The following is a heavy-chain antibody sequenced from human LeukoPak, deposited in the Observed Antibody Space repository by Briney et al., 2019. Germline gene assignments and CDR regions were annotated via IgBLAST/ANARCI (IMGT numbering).Heavy chain of an antibody. CDR1: GFTFSSYG. Sequence: GGSLRLSCAASGFTFSSYGMSWDRQAPGKGLEWVSAISGSGGSTYYADSVKGRFTISRDNSKNTLYLQMNSLRAEDTAVYYCAKDHKIRYYYDSSGPIWGQGTLVTVSS. CDR2: ISGSGGST. J-gene: IGHJ4*02. D-gene: IGHD3-22*01. V-gene: IGHV3-23*01. CDR3: AKDHKIRYYYDSSGPI.